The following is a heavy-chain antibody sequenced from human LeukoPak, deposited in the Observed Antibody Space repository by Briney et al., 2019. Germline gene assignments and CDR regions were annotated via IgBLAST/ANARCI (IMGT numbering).Heavy chain of an antibody. D-gene: IGHD3-22*01. J-gene: IGHJ3*02. CDR2: ISYDGSNK. Sequence: GGSLRLSCAASGFTFSSCAMHWVRQAPGKGLEWVAVISYDGSNKYYADSVKGRFTISRDNSKNTLYLQMNSLRAEDTAVYYCARVHMIVVVHDAFDIWGQGTMVTVSS. CDR3: ARVHMIVVVHDAFDI. V-gene: IGHV3-30*04. CDR1: GFTFSSCA.